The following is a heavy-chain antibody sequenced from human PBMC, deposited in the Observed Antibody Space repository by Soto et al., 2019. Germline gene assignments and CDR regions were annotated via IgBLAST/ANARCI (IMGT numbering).Heavy chain of an antibody. CDR2: IIPIFGTA. CDR1: GGTFSSYA. CDR3: ARNPTVTTQEVFGYGMDV. V-gene: IGHV1-69*13. Sequence: ASVKVSCKASGGTFSSYAISWVRQAPGQGLEWMGGIIPIFGTANYAQKFQGRVTITADESTSTAYMELSSLRSEGTAVYYCARNPTVTTQEVFGYGMDVWGQGTTVTVSS. D-gene: IGHD4-4*01. J-gene: IGHJ6*02.